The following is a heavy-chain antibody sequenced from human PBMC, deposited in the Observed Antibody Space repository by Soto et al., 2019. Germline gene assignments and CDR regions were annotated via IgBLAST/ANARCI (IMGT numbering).Heavy chain of an antibody. CDR2: IIPIFGTA. D-gene: IGHD1-26*01. CDR1: GGTFSSYA. CDR3: ASSNSGSYFWLDP. J-gene: IGHJ5*02. V-gene: IGHV1-69*13. Sequence: SVKVSCKASGGTFSSYAISWVRQAPGQGLEWMGGIIPIFGTANYAQKFQGRVTITADESTSTAYMELSSLRSEDTAVYYCASSNSGSYFWLDPWGQGTLVTVSS.